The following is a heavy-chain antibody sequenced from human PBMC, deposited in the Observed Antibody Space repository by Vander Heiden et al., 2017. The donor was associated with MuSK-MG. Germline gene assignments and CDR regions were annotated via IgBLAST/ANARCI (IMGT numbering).Heavy chain of an antibody. Sequence: EVRLVESGGGLVQPGGSLRLSCAASGFTFSSYWMSWVRQAPGKGLEWVANIKQDGSEKYYVDSVKRRFTIARDNAKNSLYLQMNSLRAEDTAVYYCARETQNYYDSIGYLSYYMDVWGKGTTVTVSS. CDR3: ARETQNYYDSIGYLSYYMDV. V-gene: IGHV3-7*01. D-gene: IGHD3-22*01. CDR1: GFTFSSYW. CDR2: IKQDGSEK. J-gene: IGHJ6*03.